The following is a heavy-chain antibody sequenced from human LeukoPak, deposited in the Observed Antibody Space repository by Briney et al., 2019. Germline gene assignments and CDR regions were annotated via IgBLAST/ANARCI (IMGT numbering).Heavy chain of an antibody. CDR2: INPSGGST. CDR3: ARDTCSSTSCGVGNWFDP. J-gene: IGHJ5*02. CDR1: GYTFTSYY. V-gene: IGHV1-46*01. Sequence: GSVKVSCKASGYTFTSYYMHWVRQAPGQGLEWMGIINPSGGSTSYAQKLQGRVTMTTDTSTSTAYMELRSLRSDDTAVYYCARDTCSSTSCGVGNWFDPWGQGTLVTVSS. D-gene: IGHD2-2*01.